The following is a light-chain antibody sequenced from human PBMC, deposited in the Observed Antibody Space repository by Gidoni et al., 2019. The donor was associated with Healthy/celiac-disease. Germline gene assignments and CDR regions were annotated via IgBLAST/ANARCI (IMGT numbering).Light chain of an antibody. Sequence: DIQMTQSPSTLSASVGDRVTITCRASQSISCWLAWYQQKPGKAPKLLIYDASSLKSGVPSRFSGCESGTEFTLTSSSLQPDDFATYYCQQYNSYSYTLXXXTKLEIK. CDR3: QQYNSYSYT. V-gene: IGKV1-5*01. CDR1: QSISCW. CDR2: DAS. J-gene: IGKJ2*01.